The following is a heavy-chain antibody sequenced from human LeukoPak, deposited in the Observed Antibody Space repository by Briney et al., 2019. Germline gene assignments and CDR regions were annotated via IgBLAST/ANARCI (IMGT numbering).Heavy chain of an antibody. D-gene: IGHD6-25*01. Sequence: SETLSLTCAVYGGSFNTYYWSWIRQPPGKGLEWIGEINHSGSTNYNPSLKSRFTISVDTSKNQFSLKLSSVTAADTAVYYCARGAAYYYYYMDVWGKGTTVTVSS. CDR3: ARGAAYYYYYMDV. CDR1: GGSFNTYY. CDR2: INHSGST. J-gene: IGHJ6*03. V-gene: IGHV4-34*01.